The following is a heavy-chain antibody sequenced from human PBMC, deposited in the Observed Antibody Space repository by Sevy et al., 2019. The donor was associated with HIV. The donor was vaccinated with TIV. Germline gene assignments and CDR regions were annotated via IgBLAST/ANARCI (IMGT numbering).Heavy chain of an antibody. Sequence: ASVKVSCKASGYTFTDYFMHWVRQAPGQGLEWMGWINPNSGGTNYAQKFQGRVTMTRDTSISTAYMELNRLRSDDTAVYYCARGQLQFLESFLRDSWGQGTLVTVSS. CDR2: INPNSGGT. J-gene: IGHJ4*02. V-gene: IGHV1-2*02. D-gene: IGHD3-3*01. CDR1: GYTFTDYF. CDR3: ARGQLQFLESFLRDS.